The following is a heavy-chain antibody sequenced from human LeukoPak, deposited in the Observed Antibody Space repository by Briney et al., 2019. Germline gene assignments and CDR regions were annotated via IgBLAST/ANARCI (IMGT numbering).Heavy chain of an antibody. CDR2: IYYTGTT. V-gene: IGHV4-39*07. CDR3: ARGRKGIQLWSTYYYYYYMDV. Sequence: PSETLSLTCTVSGGSMSINNYYWAWIRQPPGKGLEWLGSIYYTGTTYYNPSLKSRVTISVDTSKNQFSLKLSSVTAADTAVYYCARGRKGIQLWSTYYYYYYMDVWGKGTTVTVSS. CDR1: GGSMSINNYY. J-gene: IGHJ6*03. D-gene: IGHD5-18*01.